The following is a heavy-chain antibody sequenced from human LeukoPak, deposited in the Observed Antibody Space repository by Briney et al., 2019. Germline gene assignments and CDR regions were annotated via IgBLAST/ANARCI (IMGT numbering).Heavy chain of an antibody. CDR3: AKDYDTVTTYIDY. CDR1: GFTFSDYY. CDR2: IGSTGSTI. J-gene: IGHJ4*02. Sequence: GGSLRLSCAASGFTFSDYYMSWIRQAPGKGLEWVSYIGSTGSTIYYADSVKGRFTISRDNAKNSLYLQMNSLRAEDTAVYYCAKDYDTVTTYIDYWGQGTLVTVSS. V-gene: IGHV3-11*01. D-gene: IGHD4-17*01.